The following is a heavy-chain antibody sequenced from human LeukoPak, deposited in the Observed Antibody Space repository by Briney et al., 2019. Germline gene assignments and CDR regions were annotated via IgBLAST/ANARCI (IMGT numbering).Heavy chain of an antibody. D-gene: IGHD3-10*01. Sequence: SETLSLTCTVSGGSNTSSSYYWGWIRQPPGKGLEWIVCIYYSGSTKYNPSLKSRLTISVDTSKNQLSLRLTSVTAADTAVYYCARNSVGELSWFDPWGQGTLVTVSS. J-gene: IGHJ5*02. CDR2: IYYSGST. CDR3: ARNSVGELSWFDP. V-gene: IGHV4-61*05. CDR1: GGSNTSSSYY.